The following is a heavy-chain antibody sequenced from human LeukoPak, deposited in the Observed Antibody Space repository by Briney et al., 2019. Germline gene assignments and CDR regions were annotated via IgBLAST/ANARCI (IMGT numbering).Heavy chain of an antibody. Sequence: EASVKVSCKASGGTFSSYAISWVRQATGQGLEWMGWMNPNSGNTGYAQKFQGRVTMTRNTSISTAYMELSGLRSEDTAVYYCARGQWLMVWFDPWGQRTLVTVSS. CDR1: GGTFSSYA. CDR3: ARGQWLMVWFDP. V-gene: IGHV1-8*02. D-gene: IGHD6-19*01. J-gene: IGHJ5*02. CDR2: MNPNSGNT.